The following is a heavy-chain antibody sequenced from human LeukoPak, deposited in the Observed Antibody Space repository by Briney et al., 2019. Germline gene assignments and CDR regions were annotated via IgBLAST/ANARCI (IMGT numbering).Heavy chain of an antibody. CDR3: ARDNGHKSVDY. J-gene: IGHJ4*02. Sequence: ASVKVSCKASGYTFSSYGISWLRQAPGQGLEWMGWISAYNGNTNYAQKFQGRVTMTSGTSTSTLYMEVRSLRSDDTAVYYCARDNGHKSVDYWGQGTLVTVSS. CDR2: ISAYNGNT. CDR1: GYTFSSYG. D-gene: IGHD2-21*01. V-gene: IGHV1-18*01.